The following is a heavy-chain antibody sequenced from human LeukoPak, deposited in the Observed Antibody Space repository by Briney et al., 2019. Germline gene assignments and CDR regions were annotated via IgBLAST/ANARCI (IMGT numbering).Heavy chain of an antibody. CDR3: AKDLRSSSMDYNIDY. CDR1: GFTFSSYA. J-gene: IGHJ4*02. D-gene: IGHD2/OR15-2a*01. Sequence: GGSLRLSCAVSGFTFSSYAMSWVRQAPGKGLEWVSAISGSGGSTYYADSVKGRFTISRHNSKSTLSLQMHSLRAEDTAIYYCAKDLRSSSMDYNIDYWGQGTLVTVSS. V-gene: IGHV3-23*01. CDR2: ISGSGGST.